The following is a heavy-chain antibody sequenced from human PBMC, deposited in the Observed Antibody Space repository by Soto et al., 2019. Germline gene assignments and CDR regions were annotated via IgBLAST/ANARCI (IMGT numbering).Heavy chain of an antibody. CDR1: GFSFDDYT. D-gene: IGHD3-22*01. CDR2: LSWNSGFS. Sequence: EMLLVESGGGLDQPGRSLRLSCGGSGFSFDDYTMHWVRQAPGKGPEWVASLSWNSGFSGYADSVKGRFTISRDNAQSSVHLQMNNLRTEDTALYYCAKGRGTIVVTDAYDIWGQGTMVTVSS. CDR3: AKGRGTIVVTDAYDI. V-gene: IGHV3-9*01. J-gene: IGHJ3*02.